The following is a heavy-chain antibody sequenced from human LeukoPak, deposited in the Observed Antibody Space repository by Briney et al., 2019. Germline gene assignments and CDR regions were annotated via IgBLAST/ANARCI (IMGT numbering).Heavy chain of an antibody. V-gene: IGHV3-20*04. D-gene: IGHD6-13*01. Sequence: PGGSLRLSCAASGFTFDDYGMSWVRQAPGKGLEWVSGVNWNGGSTGYADSVKGRFTISRDNAKNSLYLQMNSLRAEDTAFYYCASTIAPEGRDYWSRGTQVTVSS. CDR1: GFTFDDYG. CDR2: VNWNGGST. J-gene: IGHJ4*02. CDR3: ASTIAPEGRDY.